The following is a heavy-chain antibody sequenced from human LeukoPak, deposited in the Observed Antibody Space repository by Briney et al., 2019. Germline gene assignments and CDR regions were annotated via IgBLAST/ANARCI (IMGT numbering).Heavy chain of an antibody. D-gene: IGHD6-13*01. CDR3: ATGAGAAAGNY. Sequence: AGESLKISCQGSGYHFTNYWISWVRQLPGKGLEWMGRIDPSDSYTHYSPSFQGHVTISADKSITTAYLQWSSLKASDTAMYYCATGAGAAAGNYWGQGTLVTVSS. CDR1: GYHFTNYW. V-gene: IGHV5-10-1*01. CDR2: IDPSDSYT. J-gene: IGHJ4*02.